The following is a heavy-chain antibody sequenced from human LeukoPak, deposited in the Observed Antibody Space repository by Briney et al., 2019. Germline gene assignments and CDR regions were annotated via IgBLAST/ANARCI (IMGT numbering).Heavy chain of an antibody. CDR2: ISTGSSYR. CDR1: GFTFSDYY. D-gene: IGHD2-2*01. J-gene: IGHJ4*02. Sequence: GGSLRLSCAASGFTFSDYYMSWIRQAPGKGLVWVSYISTGSSYRIYADSMKGRFTISRDNAKNSLYLQMNSLRAEGTAVYYCARHYCSSTTCYRNFDYWGQGTLVTVSS. CDR3: ARHYCSSTTCYRNFDY. V-gene: IGHV3-11*03.